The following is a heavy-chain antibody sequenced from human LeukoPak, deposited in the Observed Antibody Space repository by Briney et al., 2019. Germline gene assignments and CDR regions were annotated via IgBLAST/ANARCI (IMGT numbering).Heavy chain of an antibody. D-gene: IGHD3-16*02. CDR1: GYTFTTYA. CDR2: INTNTGNP. V-gene: IGHV7-4-1*02. Sequence: ASVKVSCKASGYTFTTYAMNWVRQAPGQGLEWMGWINTNTGNPTYAQGFTGRFVFSLDTSVSTTYLQISSLKAEDTAVYYCARAFQRLGELSLPNYWGQGTLVTVSS. J-gene: IGHJ4*02. CDR3: ARAFQRLGELSLPNY.